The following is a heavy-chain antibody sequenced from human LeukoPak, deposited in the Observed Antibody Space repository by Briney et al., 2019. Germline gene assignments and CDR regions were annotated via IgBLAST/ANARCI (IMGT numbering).Heavy chain of an antibody. CDR1: GFTFSSYG. J-gene: IGHJ4*02. D-gene: IGHD4-17*01. V-gene: IGHV3-48*01. Sequence: GGSLRLSCAASGFTFSSYGMSWVRQAPGKGLEWVSYISSSSSTIYYADSVKGRFTISRDNAKNSLYLQMNSLRAEDTAVYYCARAVFDYGFDYWGQGTLVTVSS. CDR3: ARAVFDYGFDY. CDR2: ISSSSSTI.